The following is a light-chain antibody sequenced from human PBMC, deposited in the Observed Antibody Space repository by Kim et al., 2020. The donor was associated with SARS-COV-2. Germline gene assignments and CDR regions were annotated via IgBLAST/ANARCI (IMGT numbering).Light chain of an antibody. CDR1: QSISSY. CDR2: AAS. J-gene: IGKJ4*01. CDR3: QQSYSTPPT. Sequence: ASVGDRVTITCRESQSISSYLNWYQQKPGKAPKLLIYAASSLQSGVPSRFSGSGYGTDFTLTISSLQPEDFATYYCQQSYSTPPTFGGGTKVDIK. V-gene: IGKV1-39*01.